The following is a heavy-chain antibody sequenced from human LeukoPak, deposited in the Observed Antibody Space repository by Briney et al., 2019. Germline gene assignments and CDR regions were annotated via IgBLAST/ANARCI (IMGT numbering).Heavy chain of an antibody. CDR1: GGSISSGGYY. CDR2: IYYSGST. D-gene: IGHD5-18*01. J-gene: IGHJ5*02. CDR3: ARAVDTAMVRWFDP. Sequence: SGTLSLTCTVSGGSISSGGYYWSWIRQHPGKGLEWIGYIYYSGSTYYNPSLKSRVTISVDTSKNQFSLKLSSVTAADTAVYYCARAVDTAMVRWFDPWGQGTLVTVSS. V-gene: IGHV4-31*03.